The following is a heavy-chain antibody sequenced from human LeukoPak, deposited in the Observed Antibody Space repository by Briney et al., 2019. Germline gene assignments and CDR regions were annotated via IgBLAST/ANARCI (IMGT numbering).Heavy chain of an antibody. V-gene: IGHV3-7*04. CDR1: GFTFSSYW. CDR3: ARDPGYCSSTSCPHWYFDL. D-gene: IGHD2-2*01. Sequence: GGSLRLSCAASGFTFSSYWMSWVRQAPGKGLEWVANIKQDGSEKYYVDSVKGRFTIPRDNAKNSLYLQMNSLRAEDTAVYYCARDPGYCSSTSCPHWYFDLWGRGTLVTVSS. J-gene: IGHJ2*01. CDR2: IKQDGSEK.